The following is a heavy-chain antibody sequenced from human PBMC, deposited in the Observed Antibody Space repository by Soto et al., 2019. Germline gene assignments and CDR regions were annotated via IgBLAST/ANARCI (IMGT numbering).Heavy chain of an antibody. CDR3: TRGGSYNYGMDSEDAFDS. J-gene: IGHJ3*02. Sequence: EGQLVETGGGLIQSGGSLRLSCAASGFTVRRTYMSWVRQAPGKGLEWVSVIYGGGSTYYADSVTGRFTISRDNSKNTIYRQLNNLRAEDTAMYYCTRGGSYNYGMDSEDAFDSWGQGTMVTVSS. V-gene: IGHV3-53*02. CDR2: IYGGGST. CDR1: GFTVRRTY. D-gene: IGHD4-17*01.